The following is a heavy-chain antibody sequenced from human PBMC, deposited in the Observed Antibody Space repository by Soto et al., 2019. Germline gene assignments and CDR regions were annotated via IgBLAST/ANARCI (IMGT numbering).Heavy chain of an antibody. D-gene: IGHD2-2*01. CDR3: TRDDIVVVPAAYADY. CDR2: IRSKAYGGTT. Sequence: PGGSLRLSCTASGFTFGDYAMSWFCQAPGKGLEWVGFIRSKAYGGTTEYAASVKGRFTISRDDSKSIAYLQMNSLKTEDTAVYYFTRDDIVVVPAAYADYWGQGTLVTVSS. J-gene: IGHJ4*02. V-gene: IGHV3-49*03. CDR1: GFTFGDYA.